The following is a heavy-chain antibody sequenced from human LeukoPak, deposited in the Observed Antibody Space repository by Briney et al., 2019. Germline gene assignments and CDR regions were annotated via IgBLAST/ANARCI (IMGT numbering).Heavy chain of an antibody. CDR3: ARRQRSPYYIDY. CDR1: GFNFANYW. V-gene: IGHV5-51*01. D-gene: IGHD2-8*01. Sequence: GESLKISCKGSGFNFANYWIGWVRQMPGKGLEWMGVIFAGDSDTRYSPSFQGQVTISADKSISTAYLQWSGLKASDTAMYYCARRQRSPYYIDYWGQGTLVTVSS. J-gene: IGHJ4*02. CDR2: IFAGDSDT.